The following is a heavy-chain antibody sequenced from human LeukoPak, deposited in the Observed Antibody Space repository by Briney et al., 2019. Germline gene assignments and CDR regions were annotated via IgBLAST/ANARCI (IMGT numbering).Heavy chain of an antibody. CDR1: GFTFSSYA. CDR2: ISGSGGSA. CDR3: AKATRRATVTTFDY. J-gene: IGHJ4*02. Sequence: GGSLRLSCAASGFTFSSYAMSWVRQAPGKGLEWVSAISGSGGSAYYADSVKGRFTISRDNSKNTLYLQMNSLRAEDTAVYYCAKATRRATVTTFDYWGQGTLVTVSS. D-gene: IGHD4-17*01. V-gene: IGHV3-23*01.